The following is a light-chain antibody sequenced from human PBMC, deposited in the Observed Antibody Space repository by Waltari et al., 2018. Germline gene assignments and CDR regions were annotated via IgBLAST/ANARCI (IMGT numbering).Light chain of an antibody. Sequence: EIVMTQSPATRSVSPGEGATLSCRASQSVSSNLAWYQQKPGQAPRLLIYGASTRATGIPASFSGSGSGTEFTLTISSLQSEDFAVYYCQQYNNWPLTFGQGTKVEIK. V-gene: IGKV3-15*01. J-gene: IGKJ1*01. CDR2: GAS. CDR3: QQYNNWPLT. CDR1: QSVSSN.